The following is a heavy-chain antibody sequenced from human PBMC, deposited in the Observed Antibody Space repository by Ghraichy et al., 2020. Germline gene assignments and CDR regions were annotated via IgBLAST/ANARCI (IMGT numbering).Heavy chain of an antibody. D-gene: IGHD2-2*01. CDR3: ARAIRYQLLSEY. J-gene: IGHJ4*02. CDR2: MNPSSGNT. Sequence: ASVKVSCKASAYIFSTYDITRVRYATGQGLEWMGWMNPSSGNTGYAQSFQGRVTFTRDTSTNTAYMEIISLRSEDTAVYYCARAIRYQLLSEYWGQGTLVTVSS. CDR1: AYIFSTYD. V-gene: IGHV1-8*03.